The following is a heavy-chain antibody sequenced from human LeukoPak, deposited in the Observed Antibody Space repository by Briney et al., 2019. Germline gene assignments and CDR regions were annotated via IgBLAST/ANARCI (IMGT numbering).Heavy chain of an antibody. CDR1: GGSISSYY. CDR3: ARGQLLWFGDRRSPANMDV. Sequence: SETLSLTCTVSGGSISSYYWSWIRQPPGKGLEWIGYIYYSGSTNYNPSLKSRVTISVDTSKNQFSLKLSSVTAADTAVYYCARGQLLWFGDRRSPANMDVWGKGTTVTISS. CDR2: IYYSGST. V-gene: IGHV4-59*01. J-gene: IGHJ6*03. D-gene: IGHD3-10*01.